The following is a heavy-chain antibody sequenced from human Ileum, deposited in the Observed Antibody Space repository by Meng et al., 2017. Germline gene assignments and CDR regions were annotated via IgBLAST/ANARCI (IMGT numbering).Heavy chain of an antibody. CDR1: GGSISSSIW. Sequence: QVQLQESGPGLVKPSGTLSLTCPVSGGSISSSIWWSWVRQPPEKGLEWIGEINHSGTTNYSPSLKSRLTISVDKSKNQFSLKLQSVTAADTAVYFCARGVVSGSHYNTYWGQGILVTVSS. CDR3: ARGVVSGSHYNTY. V-gene: IGHV4-4*02. D-gene: IGHD3-10*01. CDR2: INHSGTT. J-gene: IGHJ4*02.